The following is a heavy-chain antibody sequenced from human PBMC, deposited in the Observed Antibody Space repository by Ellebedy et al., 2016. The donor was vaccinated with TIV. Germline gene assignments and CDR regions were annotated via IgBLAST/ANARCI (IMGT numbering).Heavy chain of an antibody. CDR1: GFSFRSYW. Sequence: PGGSLRLSCVASGFSFRSYWMSWVRQAPGKGLEWLANIYQDGSEQFYVDSVKGRFTISRDNAKNSVYLHMNSLRAEDTAVYYCARRGSYGDYSVQVNSWFDLWGQGTLVTVSS. CDR3: ARRGSYGDYSVQVNSWFDL. J-gene: IGHJ5*02. CDR2: IYQDGSEQ. D-gene: IGHD4-17*01. V-gene: IGHV3-7*01.